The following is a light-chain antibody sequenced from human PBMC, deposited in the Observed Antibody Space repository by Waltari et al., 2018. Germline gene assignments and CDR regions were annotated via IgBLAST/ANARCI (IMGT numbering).Light chain of an antibody. Sequence: DIQMTHSPPTLSASVAARVTGTCRASQSISLWLAWYQQKPGKAPNLRIYEASTLDSGVPSRFSGSASGTEFTLTISSLQAEDFGTYYCQQYSSFPLSFGGGTNIVIK. CDR1: QSISLW. CDR3: QQYSSFPLS. V-gene: IGKV1-5*03. J-gene: IGKJ4*01. CDR2: EAS.